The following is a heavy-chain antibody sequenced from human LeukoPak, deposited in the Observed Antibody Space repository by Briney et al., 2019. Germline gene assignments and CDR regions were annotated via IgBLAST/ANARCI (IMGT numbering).Heavy chain of an antibody. CDR2: INSDGSST. Sequence: GGSLRLSCAASGFTFSSYWMHWVRQAPGKGLVWVSRINSDGSSTSYADSVKGRFTISRDNSKNTLYLQMNSLRAEDTAVYYCAREQWLERGFDYWGQGTLVTVSS. D-gene: IGHD6-19*01. CDR3: AREQWLERGFDY. V-gene: IGHV3-74*01. J-gene: IGHJ4*02. CDR1: GFTFSSYW.